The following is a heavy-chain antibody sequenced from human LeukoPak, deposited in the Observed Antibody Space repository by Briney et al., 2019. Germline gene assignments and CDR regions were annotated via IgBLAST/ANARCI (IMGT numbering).Heavy chain of an antibody. D-gene: IGHD3-22*01. J-gene: IGHJ3*02. V-gene: IGHV4-4*09. CDR2: IYSSGSD. CDR1: GGSISSYY. CDR3: ARHRGYDRSCYYFLYAFDI. Sequence: SETLSLTCTVSGGSISSYYWSWIRQPPGKGLEWMGYIYSSGSDNYNPSLKNGVTISVDTSKNQFSLKLSYVTAADTAVYYCARHRGYDRSCYYFLYAFDIWGQGTMVTVSS.